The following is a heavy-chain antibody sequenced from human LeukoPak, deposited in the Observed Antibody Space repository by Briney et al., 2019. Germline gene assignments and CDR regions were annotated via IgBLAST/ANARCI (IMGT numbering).Heavy chain of an antibody. Sequence: SVKVSCQASGGTFSSYAISWVRQAPGQGLEWMGRIIPILGIANYAQKFQGRVTITADKSTSTAYMELSSLRSEDTAVYYCARSGYGGLHDYWGQGTLVTVSS. J-gene: IGHJ4*02. CDR1: GGTFSSYA. CDR3: ARSGYGGLHDY. CDR2: IIPILGIA. V-gene: IGHV1-69*04. D-gene: IGHD4-23*01.